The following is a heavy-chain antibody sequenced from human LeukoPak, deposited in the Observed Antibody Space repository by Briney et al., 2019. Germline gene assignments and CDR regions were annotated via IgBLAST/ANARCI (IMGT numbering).Heavy chain of an antibody. D-gene: IGHD4-11*01. V-gene: IGHV3-7*01. J-gene: IGHJ4*02. CDR2: IKQDESEK. CDR1: GFTFSNYW. CDR3: ARGSAVTANNFDF. Sequence: PGGSLRLSCVVSGFTFSNYWMSWVRQAPGKGLEWVANIKQDESEKYHVDSVKGRFTISRDNAKNSLYLQMNSLRAEDTAVYYCARGSAVTANNFDFWGQGTLVTVSS.